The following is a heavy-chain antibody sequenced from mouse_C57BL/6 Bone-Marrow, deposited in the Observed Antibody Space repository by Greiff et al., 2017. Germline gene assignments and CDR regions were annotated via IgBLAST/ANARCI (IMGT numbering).Heavy chain of an antibody. Sequence: QVQLQQPGAELVKPGASVKVSCKASGYTFTSYWMHWVKQRPGQGLEWIGSIHPSDSDTNYNQKFKGKATLTVDKSSSTAYMQLSSLTAEDSAVYYCAIGYDYDEGFAYGGQGTLVTVSA. V-gene: IGHV1-74*01. CDR3: AIGYDYDEGFAY. D-gene: IGHD2-4*01. CDR1: GYTFTSYW. CDR2: IHPSDSDT. J-gene: IGHJ3*01.